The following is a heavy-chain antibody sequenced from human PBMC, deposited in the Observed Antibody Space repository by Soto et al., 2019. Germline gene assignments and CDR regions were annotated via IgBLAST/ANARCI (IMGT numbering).Heavy chain of an antibody. Sequence: QVQLVESGGGLVKPGGSLRLSCAASGFTFSDYYMSWIRQAPGKGLEWVSYINSSSSYTNYADSVKGRFTISRDNAKNSLYLKMNSLRAEDAAVYYCARTIAAGGGGRYFELWGRGTLVTVSS. V-gene: IGHV3-11*05. CDR1: GFTFSDYY. J-gene: IGHJ2*01. CDR2: INSSSSYT. D-gene: IGHD6-13*01. CDR3: ARTIAAGGGGRYFEL.